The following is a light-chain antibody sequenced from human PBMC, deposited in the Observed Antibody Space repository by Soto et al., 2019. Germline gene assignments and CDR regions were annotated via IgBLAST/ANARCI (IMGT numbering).Light chain of an antibody. CDR3: QQYGSSPMYT. Sequence: EIVLTQSPGTLSLSPGERATLSCRASQSVSSSYLAWYQQTPGQAPTLLIYGVYSRATGVPDRFTGSGSGTDVTLTISRLEPEDFAVYYCQQYGSSPMYTFGQGTNL. V-gene: IGKV3-20*01. J-gene: IGKJ2*01. CDR2: GVY. CDR1: QSVSSSY.